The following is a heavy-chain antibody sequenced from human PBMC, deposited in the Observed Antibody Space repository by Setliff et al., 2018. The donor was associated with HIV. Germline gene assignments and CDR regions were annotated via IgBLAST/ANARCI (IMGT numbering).Heavy chain of an antibody. CDR3: AREKLLLRWDYYYGMDV. Sequence: NPSETLSLTCTVSGGSISSGGYYWNWIRQHPGKGLEWIGYIYYSGSTNYNPSLKSRVTISVDTSKNQFSLKLNSVTAADTAVYYCAREKLLLRWDYYYGMDVWGQGTTVTVSS. J-gene: IGHJ6*02. CDR2: IYYSGST. V-gene: IGHV4-61*08. D-gene: IGHD2-15*01. CDR1: GGSISSGGYY.